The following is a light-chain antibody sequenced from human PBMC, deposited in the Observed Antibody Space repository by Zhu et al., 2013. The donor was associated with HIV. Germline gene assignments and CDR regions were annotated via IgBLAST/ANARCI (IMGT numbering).Light chain of an antibody. V-gene: IGLV2-14*01. CDR2: EVN. CDR3: SSFTSSSTVI. J-gene: IGLJ2*01. CDR1: SSDVGGYNY. Sequence: QSALTQPASVSGSPGQSITISCTGTSSDVGGYNYVAWHQQHPGKAPKLMIYEVNKRPSGVPARFSGSKSGNTASLTISGLRAEDEADYYCSSFTSSSTVIYGGGTKVTVL.